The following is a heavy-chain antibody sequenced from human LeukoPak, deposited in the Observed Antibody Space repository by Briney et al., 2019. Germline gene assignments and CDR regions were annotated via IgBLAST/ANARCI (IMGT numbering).Heavy chain of an antibody. J-gene: IGHJ6*03. Sequence: GGSLRLSCEASGFTFSSYSMNWVRQAPGKGLEWISYISTSTTTIYYANPVKGRFTISRDNAKKSLYLQMNSLRAEDTAVYYCARVLSGRGSLYSYYYYMDVWGKGTTVTISS. D-gene: IGHD3-10*01. CDR3: ARVLSGRGSLYSYYYYMDV. V-gene: IGHV3-48*01. CDR2: ISTSTTTI. CDR1: GFTFSSYS.